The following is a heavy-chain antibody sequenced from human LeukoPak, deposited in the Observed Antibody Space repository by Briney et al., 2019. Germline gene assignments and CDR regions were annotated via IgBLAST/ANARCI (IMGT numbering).Heavy chain of an antibody. Sequence: SETLSLTCAVYGGSFSGYYWSWIRQPPGKGLEWIGEINHSGSTNYNPSLKSRVTISVDTSKNQFSLKLSSVTAADTAVYYCARGRQRITIFGTRTREFDYWGQGTLVTVSS. CDR2: INHSGST. J-gene: IGHJ4*02. CDR3: ARGRQRITIFGTRTREFDY. D-gene: IGHD3-3*01. CDR1: GGSFSGYY. V-gene: IGHV4-34*01.